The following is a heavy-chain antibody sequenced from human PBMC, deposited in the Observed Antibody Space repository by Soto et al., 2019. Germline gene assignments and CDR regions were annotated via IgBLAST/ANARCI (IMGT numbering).Heavy chain of an antibody. CDR1: GGTFSSYA. CDR2: IIPIFGTA. V-gene: IGHV1-69*12. D-gene: IGHD3-10*01. CDR3: ATNMVRGAVNWFDP. Sequence: QVQLVQSGAEVKKPGSSVKVSCKASGGTFSSYAISWVRQAPGQGLEWMGGIIPIFGTANYAQKFQGRVTITADESTSTAYMELSSRRSEDTAVYYCATNMVRGAVNWFDPWGQGTLVTVSS. J-gene: IGHJ5*02.